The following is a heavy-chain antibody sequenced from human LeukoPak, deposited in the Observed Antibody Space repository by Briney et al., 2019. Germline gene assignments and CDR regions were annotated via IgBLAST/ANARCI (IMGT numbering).Heavy chain of an antibody. CDR3: AKGDVWFGELCYRY. Sequence: PGGSLRLSCAASGFTFSSYGMHWVRQAPGQGLEWVAVISYDGSNNYYADSVRGRFTISRDNSKNTLYLQMNSLRAEDTAVYYCAKGDVWFGELCYRYWGQGTLVTVSS. V-gene: IGHV3-30*18. CDR1: GFTFSSYG. CDR2: ISYDGSNN. J-gene: IGHJ4*02. D-gene: IGHD3-10*01.